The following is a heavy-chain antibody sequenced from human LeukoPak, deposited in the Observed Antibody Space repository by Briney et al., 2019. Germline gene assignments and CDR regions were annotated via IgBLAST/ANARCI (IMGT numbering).Heavy chain of an antibody. CDR3: ARADLYCSTTRCSLFDS. J-gene: IGHJ4*02. CDR1: GYTFTGYY. D-gene: IGHD2-2*01. CDR2: INPNSGGT. Sequence: ASVKVSCKASGYTFTGYYMHWVRQAPGQGLEWMGWINPNSGGTNYAQKFQGRLIMTRDTSISTTYMELRSLRSDDTAVYFCARADLYCSTTRCSLFDSWGQGTLATVSS. V-gene: IGHV1-2*02.